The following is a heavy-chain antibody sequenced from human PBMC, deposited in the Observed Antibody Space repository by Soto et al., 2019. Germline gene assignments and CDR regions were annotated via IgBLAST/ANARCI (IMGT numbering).Heavy chain of an antibody. CDR2: ISYDGSNK. Sequence: SLRLSCAASGFTLNSYSMHWVRQAPGKGLEWVAVISYDGSNKYYADSVKGRFTISRDNSKNTLYLQMNSLRAEDTAVYYCARDQGGRVVIRGGYYYYYGMDVWGQGTTLTVSS. V-gene: IGHV3-30-3*01. J-gene: IGHJ6*02. D-gene: IGHD3-3*01. CDR1: GFTLNSYS. CDR3: ARDQGGRVVIRGGYYYYYGMDV.